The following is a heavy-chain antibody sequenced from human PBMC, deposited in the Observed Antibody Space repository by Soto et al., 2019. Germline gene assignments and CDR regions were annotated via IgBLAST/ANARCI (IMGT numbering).Heavy chain of an antibody. Sequence: EVQLVESGGGLVQPGGSLRLSCAASGFTFSSYEMNWVRQAPGKGLEWVSYISSSGSTIYYADSVKGRFTISRDNAKNSLYLQMNSLRAEDTAVYYCARDRAVTTVVTGDYWGQGTLVTVSS. V-gene: IGHV3-48*03. CDR1: GFTFSSYE. J-gene: IGHJ4*02. D-gene: IGHD4-17*01. CDR2: ISSSGSTI. CDR3: ARDRAVTTVVTGDY.